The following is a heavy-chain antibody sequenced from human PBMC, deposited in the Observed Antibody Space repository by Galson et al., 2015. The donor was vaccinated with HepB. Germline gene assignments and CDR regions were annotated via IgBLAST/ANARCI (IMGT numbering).Heavy chain of an antibody. CDR2: IIPNSGGT. J-gene: IGHJ4*02. D-gene: IGHD2-2*02. V-gene: IGHV1-2*02. Sequence: SVKVSCKASGYTFTGYYMHWVRQAPGQGLEWMGWIIPNSGGTNYAQKFQGRVTMTRDTSISTAYMELSRLRSDDTAVYYCARTLVVPAAIIPTGAFDYWGQGTLVTVSS. CDR1: GYTFTGYY. CDR3: ARTLVVPAAIIPTGAFDY.